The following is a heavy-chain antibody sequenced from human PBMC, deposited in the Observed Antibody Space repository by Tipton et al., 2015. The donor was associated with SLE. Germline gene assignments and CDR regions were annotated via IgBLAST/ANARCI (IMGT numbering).Heavy chain of an antibody. V-gene: IGHV4-39*07. CDR2: IYYSGST. Sequence: TLSLTCTVSGGSISSSRYYWGWIRQPPGQGLEWIGSIYYSGSTYYNPSLKSRVTISVDTSKDQFSLKLSSVTAADTAVYYCARARDYYDFWSGHGAFDIWGKGTMVTVTS. CDR3: ARARDYYDFWSGHGAFDI. D-gene: IGHD3-3*01. J-gene: IGHJ3*02. CDR1: GGSISSSRYY.